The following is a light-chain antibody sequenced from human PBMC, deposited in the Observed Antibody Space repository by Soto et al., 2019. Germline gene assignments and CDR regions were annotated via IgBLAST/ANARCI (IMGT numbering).Light chain of an antibody. CDR1: SSDVGGYSQ. Sequence: QSALTQPASVSGSPRQSITISCTGASSDVGGYSQVSWYQQHPGKAPRLMIYDVSNRPSGVSNRFSGSKSGNTASLTISGLQVEDEADFYCSSFTSSSTVVFGGGTKVTVL. J-gene: IGLJ3*02. V-gene: IGLV2-14*01. CDR3: SSFTSSSTVV. CDR2: DVS.